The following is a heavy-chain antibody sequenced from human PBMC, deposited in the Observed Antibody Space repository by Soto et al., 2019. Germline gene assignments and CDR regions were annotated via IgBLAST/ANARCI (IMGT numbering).Heavy chain of an antibody. CDR2: TSYDEKNK. CDR3: ARAYSSGWSLPFDY. CDR1: GFTFNNYA. D-gene: IGHD6-19*01. Sequence: GGSLRLSCAASGFTFNNYATHWVRQAPGKGLEWVAVTSYDEKNKYYTDSVKGRFTISRDNSKNTLYLQMNNLRTEDTAVYYCARAYSSGWSLPFDYWGQGTLVTVSS. J-gene: IGHJ4*02. V-gene: IGHV3-30*04.